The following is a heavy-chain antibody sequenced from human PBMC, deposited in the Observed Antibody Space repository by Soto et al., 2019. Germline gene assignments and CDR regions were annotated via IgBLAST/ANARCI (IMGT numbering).Heavy chain of an antibody. CDR1: GGSISSSSFH. Sequence: QLQLQESGPGLVKPSETLSLTCTVSGGSISSSSFHWGWIRQPPGKGLEWIGSIYYSGSTYYSPALKRRVTISVDTSKNQSSLKLSSVTAADAAVYYCARRERAAGTDSGFDPWGQGTLVTVSS. CDR3: ARRERAAGTDSGFDP. CDR2: IYYSGST. J-gene: IGHJ5*02. V-gene: IGHV4-39*01. D-gene: IGHD6-13*01.